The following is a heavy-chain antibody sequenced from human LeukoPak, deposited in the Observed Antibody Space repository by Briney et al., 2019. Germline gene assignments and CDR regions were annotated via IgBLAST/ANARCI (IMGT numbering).Heavy chain of an antibody. J-gene: IGHJ4*02. V-gene: IGHV1-46*01. Sequence: GASVKVSCKASGYTFTSYGISWVRQAPGQGLEWMAVLYPGGDRAIYAQRFQGRLTLTRDTSTNTVYVEVSSLASEDTAVYYCASEVPRTSRFDHWGQGTLVTVSS. CDR3: ASEVPRTSRFDH. CDR1: GYTFTSYG. D-gene: IGHD2-8*01. CDR2: LYPGGDRA.